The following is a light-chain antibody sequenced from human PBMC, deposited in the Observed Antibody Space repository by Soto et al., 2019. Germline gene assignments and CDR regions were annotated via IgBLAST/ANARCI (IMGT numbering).Light chain of an antibody. Sequence: IQLTQSPSSLSASVGDRVTVTCRASQCICTYLVWYQQKSVKAPTVLIYASSTMPTGVPSRFSGSGSGTDFSLTISSLHPEDVATYYCQQVDSYPRTFGQGTKVDI. CDR3: QQVDSYPRT. J-gene: IGKJ1*01. CDR1: QCICTY. CDR2: ASS. V-gene: IGKV1-9*01.